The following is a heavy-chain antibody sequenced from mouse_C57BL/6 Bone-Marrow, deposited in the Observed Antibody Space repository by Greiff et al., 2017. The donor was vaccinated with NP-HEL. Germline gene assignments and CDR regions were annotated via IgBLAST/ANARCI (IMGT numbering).Heavy chain of an antibody. CDR1: GYTFTSYW. J-gene: IGHJ2*01. CDR3: ARLPEGYYFDY. Sequence: QVQLQQPGAELVRPGSSVKLSCKASGYTFTSYWMHWVKQRPIQGLEWIGNIDPSDSETHYNQKFKDKATLTVDKSSSTAYMQLSSLTSEDSAVYYCARLPEGYYFDYWGQGTTLTVSS. CDR2: IDPSDSET. V-gene: IGHV1-52*01.